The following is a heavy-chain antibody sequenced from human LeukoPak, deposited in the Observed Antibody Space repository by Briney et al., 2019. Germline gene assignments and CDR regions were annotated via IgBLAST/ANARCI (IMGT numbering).Heavy chain of an antibody. CDR2: IYTSGST. J-gene: IGHJ4*02. D-gene: IGHD6-13*01. CDR1: GGSISTYY. CDR3: ARSIAAAGSDPFDY. V-gene: IGHV4-4*07. Sequence: PSETLSLTCTVSGGSISTYYWSLIRQPAGKGLEWIGRIYTSGSTNYNPSLKSRVTMSVDTSKNQFSLKLSSVTAADTAVYYCARSIAAAGSDPFDYWGQGTLVTVSS.